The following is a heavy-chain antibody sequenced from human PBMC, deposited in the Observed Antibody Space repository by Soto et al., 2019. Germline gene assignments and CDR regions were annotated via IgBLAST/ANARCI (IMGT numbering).Heavy chain of an antibody. J-gene: IGHJ5*02. CDR3: AQRIPHYGLGRERGNWFEP. Sequence: QITLKESGPTLVRPTQTLTLTCTFSGFSLSTTGVGVGWIRQPPGKALEWLALIYWDDDKRYSPSLKSRLTITKDTSKNEVILTMTNMDPVATARYYCAQRIPHYGLGRERGNWFEPWGQGTLVTVSS. V-gene: IGHV2-5*02. CDR1: GFSLSTTGVG. CDR2: IYWDDDK. D-gene: IGHD3-10*01.